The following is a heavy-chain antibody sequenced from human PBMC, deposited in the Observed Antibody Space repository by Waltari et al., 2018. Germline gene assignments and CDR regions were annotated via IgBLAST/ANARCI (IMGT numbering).Heavy chain of an antibody. V-gene: IGHV4-34*01. CDR2: INHSGST. Sequence: QVQLQQWGAGLLKPSETLSLTCAVYGGSFSGYYWSWIRQPPGKGLEWIGEINHSGSTNYNPSLKSRVTISVDTSKNQFSLKLSSVTAADTAVYYCARGRPYSSSSRSGYYYGMDVWGQGTTVTVSS. CDR3: ARGRPYSSSSRSGYYYGMDV. CDR1: GGSFSGYY. D-gene: IGHD6-6*01. J-gene: IGHJ6*02.